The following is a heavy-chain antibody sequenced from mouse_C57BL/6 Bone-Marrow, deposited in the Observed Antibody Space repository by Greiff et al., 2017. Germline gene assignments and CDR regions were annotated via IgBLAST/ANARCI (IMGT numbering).Heavy chain of an antibody. J-gene: IGHJ2*01. Sequence: QVQLKESGAELVKPGASVKLSCKASGYTFTSYWMQWVKQRPGQGLEWIGEIDPSDSYTNYNQKFKGKATLTVDTSSSTAYMQLSSLTSEDSAVYYCAREDYRGYWGQGTTLTVSS. CDR2: IDPSDSYT. V-gene: IGHV1-50*01. D-gene: IGHD2-12*01. CDR3: AREDYRGY. CDR1: GYTFTSYW.